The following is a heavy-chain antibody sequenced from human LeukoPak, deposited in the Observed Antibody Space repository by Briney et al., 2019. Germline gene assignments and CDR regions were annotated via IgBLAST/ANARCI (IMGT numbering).Heavy chain of an antibody. CDR2: INSDGINT. CDR3: ARRFCSNGVCYHDRGAFDI. CDR1: GFTFSSYW. J-gene: IGHJ3*02. Sequence: GGSLRLSCAASGFTFSSYWMHWVRQAPGKGLVWVSRINSDGINTSYADSVKGRFTISRDNAKNTLNLQMNSLRAEDTAVYYCARRFCSNGVCYHDRGAFDIWGQGTMVTVSS. V-gene: IGHV3-74*01. D-gene: IGHD2-8*01.